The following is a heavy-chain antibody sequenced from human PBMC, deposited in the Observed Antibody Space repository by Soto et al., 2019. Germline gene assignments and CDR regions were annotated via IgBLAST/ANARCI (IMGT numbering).Heavy chain of an antibody. CDR1: GFTFSNAW. CDR2: IKSKTDGGTT. CDR3: TTDHIAYYYDPDMDV. J-gene: IGHJ6*02. Sequence: GGSLRLSCAASGFTFSNAWMNWVRQAPWKGLEWVGRIKSKTDGGTTDYAAPVKGRFTISRDDSKNTLYLQMNSLKTEDTAVYYCTTDHIAYYYDPDMDVWGQGTTVTVSS. V-gene: IGHV3-15*07. D-gene: IGHD3-22*01.